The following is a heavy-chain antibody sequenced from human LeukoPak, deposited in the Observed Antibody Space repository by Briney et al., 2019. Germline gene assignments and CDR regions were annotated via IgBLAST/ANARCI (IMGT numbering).Heavy chain of an antibody. J-gene: IGHJ4*02. CDR1: GFTFDDYG. V-gene: IGHV3-20*04. CDR2: INWNGGST. D-gene: IGHD5-24*01. CDR3: ARSDGYNPPFDY. Sequence: GGSLRLSCAASGFTFDDYGMSWVRQAPGKGLEWVSGINWNGGSTGYADSVKGRFTISRDNAKNSLYLQMNSLRAEDTASYYCARSDGYNPPFDYWGQGTLVTVSS.